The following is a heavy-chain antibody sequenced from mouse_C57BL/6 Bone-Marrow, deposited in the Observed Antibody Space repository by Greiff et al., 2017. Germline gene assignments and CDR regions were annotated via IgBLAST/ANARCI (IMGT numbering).Heavy chain of an antibody. Sequence: VKLVESGGGLVQPKGSLKLSCAASGFSFNTYAMNWVRQAPGKGLEWVARIRSKSNNYATYYADSVKDRFTISRDDSVRMLYLQMNNLKTEDTAMYYCVGCRGAMDYWGQGTSVTVSA. CDR3: VGCRGAMDY. V-gene: IGHV10-1*01. D-gene: IGHD3-3*01. CDR1: GFSFNTYA. J-gene: IGHJ4*01. CDR2: IRSKSNNYAT.